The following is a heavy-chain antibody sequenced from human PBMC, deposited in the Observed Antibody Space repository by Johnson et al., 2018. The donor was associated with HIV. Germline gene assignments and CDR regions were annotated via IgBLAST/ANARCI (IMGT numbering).Heavy chain of an antibody. CDR3: ARDHSGYDSVTAAFDI. V-gene: IGHV3-13*01. J-gene: IGHJ3*02. CDR1: GFTLNNYD. Sequence: VQLVESGGGLVQPGGSLRLSCAASGFTLNNYDMHWVRQDIGKGLEWVSAIGTAGDTYYPGSVKGRFTISRENAKNSLYLQMNSLRAEDTAVYYCARDHSGYDSVTAAFDIWGQGTMVTVSS. D-gene: IGHD5-12*01. CDR2: IGTAGDT.